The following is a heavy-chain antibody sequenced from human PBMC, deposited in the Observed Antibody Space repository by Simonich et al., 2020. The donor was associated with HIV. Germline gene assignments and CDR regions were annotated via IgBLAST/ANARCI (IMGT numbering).Heavy chain of an antibody. CDR3: ARALRWFDP. D-gene: IGHD3-16*02. V-gene: IGHV1-8*03. CDR2: MNPNSGNT. J-gene: IGHJ5*02. Sequence: QVQLVQSGAEVKKPGASVKVSCKASGYTFTSYDIHWVRQATGKGLEWMGWMNPNSGNTDYAQKFQGRVTITRDTSINTAYMELSSLKSEDTAVYYCARALRWFDPWGQGTLVTVSS. CDR1: GYTFTSYD.